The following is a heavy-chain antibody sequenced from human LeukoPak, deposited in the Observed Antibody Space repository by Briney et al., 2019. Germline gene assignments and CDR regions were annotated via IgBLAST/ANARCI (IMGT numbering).Heavy chain of an antibody. J-gene: IGHJ3*02. V-gene: IGHV4-59*12. Sequence: PSETLSLTCTVSGGSISGYYWSWIRQPPGKGLEWIGYIYYSGSTNYNPSLKSRVTISVDTSKNQFSLKLSSVTAADTAVYYCARDRGSGYYPDAFDIWGQGTMVTVSS. CDR2: IYYSGST. CDR3: ARDRGSGYYPDAFDI. D-gene: IGHD3-22*01. CDR1: GGSISGYY.